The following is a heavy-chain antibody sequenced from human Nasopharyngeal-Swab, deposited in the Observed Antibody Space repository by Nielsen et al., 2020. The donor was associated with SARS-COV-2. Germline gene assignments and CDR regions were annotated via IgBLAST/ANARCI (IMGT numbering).Heavy chain of an antibody. CDR3: AKVFTAATGSYFDF. V-gene: IGHV3-23*01. CDR2: ISNGGGTT. CDR1: GFTFSSYA. J-gene: IGHJ4*02. D-gene: IGHD6-13*01. Sequence: GESLKISCAASGFTFSSYAMSWVPHAPGKGLEWVSGISNGGGTTHNADSVRGRFTISRDNSKKTLYLQMNSLRAEDTATYYCAKVFTAATGSYFDFWGQGTLVTASS.